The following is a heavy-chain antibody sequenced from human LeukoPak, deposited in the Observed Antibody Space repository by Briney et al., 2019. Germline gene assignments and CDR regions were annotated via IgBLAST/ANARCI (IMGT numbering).Heavy chain of an antibody. Sequence: ASVKVSCKASGYTFTGYYMHWVRQAPGQGLEWMGRINPNSGGTIYAQKFQGRVTMTEDTSTDTAYMELSSLRSEDTAVYYCATTDYSNYEAFDPWGQGTLVTVSS. CDR3: ATTDYSNYEAFDP. CDR2: INPNSGGT. D-gene: IGHD4-11*01. V-gene: IGHV1-2*06. CDR1: GYTFTGYY. J-gene: IGHJ5*02.